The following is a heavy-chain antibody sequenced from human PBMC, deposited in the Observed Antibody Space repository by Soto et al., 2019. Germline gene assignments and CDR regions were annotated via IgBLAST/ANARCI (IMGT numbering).Heavy chain of an antibody. V-gene: IGHV4-30-4*01. D-gene: IGHD5-18*01. Sequence: SETLSLTCTVSGGSVTSDEDYWTWIRQSPGKGLEWIGYISNSGSTGYNPSLKTRLSMLVDRSKNQFTLRLTSVTAADTAVYFCATESGSTYGYFDHWGQGTQVTVSS. CDR2: ISNSGST. CDR3: ATESGSTYGYFDH. CDR1: GGSVTSDEDY. J-gene: IGHJ4*02.